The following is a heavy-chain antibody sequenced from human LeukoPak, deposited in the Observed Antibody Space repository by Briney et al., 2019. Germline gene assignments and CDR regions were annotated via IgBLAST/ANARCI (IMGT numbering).Heavy chain of an antibody. V-gene: IGHV3-53*01. J-gene: IGHJ3*01. CDR2: IYSGADT. CDR3: TKSGPPDPY. CDR1: GLTVSTNH. Sequence: GGSLRLSCAASGLTVSTNHMSWVRQAPGEGLEWVSVIYSGADTNYADSVKGRFTISRDNSKNTLYLQMNSLRAEDTAMYYCTKSGPPDPYWGQGTMVTVSS.